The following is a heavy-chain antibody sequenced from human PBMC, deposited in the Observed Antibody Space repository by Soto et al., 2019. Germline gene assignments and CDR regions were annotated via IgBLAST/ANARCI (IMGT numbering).Heavy chain of an antibody. CDR2: IAVGSGNT. Sequence: SVKVSCMASGSTFTSSAVQWVRQACGQRLEWIGRIAVGSGNTDYAQKFHERVTITRDMSTTTAYMELSSLRSEDTAVYYCAAGSLLWFEELLVAPSYYYGMDVGGQGTTVTGS. V-gene: IGHV1-58*01. CDR1: GSTFTSSA. CDR3: AAGSLLWFEELLVAPSYYYGMDV. J-gene: IGHJ6*02. D-gene: IGHD3-10*01.